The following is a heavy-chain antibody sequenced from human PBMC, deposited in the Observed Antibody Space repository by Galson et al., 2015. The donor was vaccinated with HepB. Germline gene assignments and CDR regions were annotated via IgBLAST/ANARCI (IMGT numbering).Heavy chain of an antibody. CDR2: INPSGGST. D-gene: IGHD6-19*01. CDR3: ARDGAGKDAFDI. Sequence: SVKVSCKASGYTFTNYYMHWVRQAPGQGLEWMGIINPSGGSTSYAQKFQGSVTMTRDTSTSTVYMELSSLRSEDTAVYYCARDGAGKDAFDIWGQGTMVTVSS. V-gene: IGHV1-46*01. CDR1: GYTFTNYY. J-gene: IGHJ3*02.